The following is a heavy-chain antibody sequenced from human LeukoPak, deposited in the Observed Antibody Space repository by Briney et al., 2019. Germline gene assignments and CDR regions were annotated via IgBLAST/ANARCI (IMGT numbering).Heavy chain of an antibody. D-gene: IGHD6-13*01. J-gene: IGHJ5*02. V-gene: IGHV4-39*07. CDR3: ARGGSSSSWYWFDP. CDR2: IYYSGST. Sequence: SETLSLTCTVSGGSISSSSYYWGWFRQPPGKGLEWIGSIYYSGSTYYNPSLKSRVTISVDTSKNQFSLKLSSVTAADTAVYYCARGGSSSSWYWFDPWGQGTLVTVSS. CDR1: GGSISSSSYY.